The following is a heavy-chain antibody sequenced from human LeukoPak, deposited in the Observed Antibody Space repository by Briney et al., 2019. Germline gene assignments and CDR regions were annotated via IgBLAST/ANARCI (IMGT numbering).Heavy chain of an antibody. J-gene: IGHJ4*02. Sequence: GGSLRLSCAASGFTFSSYWMHWVRQAPGKGLVWVSRINSDGSSTSYADSVKGRFTISRDNAKNTLYLQMNSLSAEDTAVYYCARDSGYSSLFDYWGQGTLVTVSS. CDR1: GFTFSSYW. CDR3: ARDSGYSSLFDY. V-gene: IGHV3-74*01. D-gene: IGHD6-13*01. CDR2: INSDGSST.